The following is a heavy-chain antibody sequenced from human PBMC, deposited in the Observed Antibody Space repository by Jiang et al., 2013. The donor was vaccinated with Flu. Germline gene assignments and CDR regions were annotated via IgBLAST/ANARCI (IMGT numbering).Heavy chain of an antibody. J-gene: IGHJ4*02. V-gene: IGHV3-74*01. CDR1: GFTFSTYW. D-gene: IGHD3-10*01. Sequence: VQLVESGGGLVQPGGSLRLSCAASGFTFSTYWMHWVRQAPGKRLVWVSLINSDGSTTNYAESVKGRFTISRDNAKNTLYLQMNSLRVEDTAVYYCARDRRGAGSGLDSWGQGTLVTVSS. CDR3: ARDRRGAGSGLDS. CDR2: INSDGSTT.